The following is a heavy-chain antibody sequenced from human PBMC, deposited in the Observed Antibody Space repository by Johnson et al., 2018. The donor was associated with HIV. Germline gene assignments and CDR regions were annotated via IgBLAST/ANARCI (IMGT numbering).Heavy chain of an antibody. J-gene: IGHJ3*02. CDR2: IKQDGSEK. CDR1: GFTFSSYW. CDR3: AYSSSPLSGDAFDI. V-gene: IGHV3-7*01. D-gene: IGHD6-6*01. Sequence: VQLVESGGGLVQPGGSLRLSCAASGFTFSSYWMSWVRQAPGKGLEWVANIKQDGSEKYYVDSVKGRFTISRDNAKNSLYLQRNSLRAEDTAVYYCAYSSSPLSGDAFDIWGQGTMVTVSS.